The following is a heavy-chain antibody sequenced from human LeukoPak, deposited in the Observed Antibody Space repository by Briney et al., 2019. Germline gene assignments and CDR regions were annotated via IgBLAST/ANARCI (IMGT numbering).Heavy chain of an antibody. Sequence: SETLSLTCTVSGYSISSGYYWGWIRQPPGKGLEWIGSIYHSGRTFYNPSLKSRVTISVDTSKNQFSLKLSSVTAADTAVYYCARETAMVRGYYYYYMDVWGKGTTVTISS. D-gene: IGHD5-18*01. CDR2: IYHSGRT. V-gene: IGHV4-38-2*02. J-gene: IGHJ6*03. CDR1: GYSISSGYY. CDR3: ARETAMVRGYYYYYMDV.